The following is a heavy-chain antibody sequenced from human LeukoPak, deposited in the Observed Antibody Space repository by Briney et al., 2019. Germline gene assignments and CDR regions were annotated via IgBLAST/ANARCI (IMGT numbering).Heavy chain of an antibody. Sequence: SDTLSLTCAVSGSSISNNALWGWIRQPPGKGLEWIGYIYHSGSTYYNPSLKSRVTMSADTSKNQFSLKLTSVTAADTAVYYCTRTYSSSSIDYWGQGALVTVSS. CDR2: IYHSGST. D-gene: IGHD6-6*01. J-gene: IGHJ4*02. V-gene: IGHV4-28*01. CDR3: TRTYSSSSIDY. CDR1: GSSISNNAL.